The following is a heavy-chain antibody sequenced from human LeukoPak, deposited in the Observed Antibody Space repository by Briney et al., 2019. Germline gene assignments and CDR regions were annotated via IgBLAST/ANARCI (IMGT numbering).Heavy chain of an antibody. CDR1: GFTFSSYA. CDR3: ARDRGPYYDSSGLFDY. V-gene: IGHV3-30-3*01. Sequence: GRSLRLSCAASGFTFSSYAMHWVRQAPGKGLEWVAVISYDGSNKYYADSVKGRLTISRDNSKNTLYLQMNSLRAEDTAVYYCARDRGPYYDSSGLFDYWGQGTLVTVSS. D-gene: IGHD3-22*01. CDR2: ISYDGSNK. J-gene: IGHJ4*02.